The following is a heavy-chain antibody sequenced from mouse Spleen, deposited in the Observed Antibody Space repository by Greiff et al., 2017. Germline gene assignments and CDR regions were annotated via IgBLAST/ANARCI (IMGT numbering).Heavy chain of an antibody. Sequence: QVQLQQSDAELVKPGASVKISCKVSGYTFTDHTIHWMKQRPEQGLEWIGYIYPRDGSTKYNEKFKGKATLTADKSSSTAYMQLNSLTSEDSAVYFCARGAYYRYGGRPNWYFDVWGAGTTVTVSS. V-gene: IGHV1-78*01. CDR2: IYPRDGST. CDR3: ARGAYYRYGGRPNWYFDV. J-gene: IGHJ1*01. CDR1: GYTFTDHT. D-gene: IGHD2-14*01.